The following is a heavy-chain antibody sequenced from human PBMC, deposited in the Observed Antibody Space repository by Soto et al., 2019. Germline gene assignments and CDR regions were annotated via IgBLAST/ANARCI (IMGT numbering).Heavy chain of an antibody. CDR2: IKSKADGGTT. V-gene: IGHV3-15*01. J-gene: IGHJ6*02. CDR3: TTDYKDGSESRRGSYYVMDV. D-gene: IGHD3-10*01. CDR1: RCTLSKLW. Sequence: RVSSGASRCTLSKLWMSWVSKDTGNGLEWVGLIKSKADGGTTEYAAPVKGRFTISRDDSKNTLDLQMTSLKTEDTAVYYCTTDYKDGSESRRGSYYVMDVWGQGTTVTVSS.